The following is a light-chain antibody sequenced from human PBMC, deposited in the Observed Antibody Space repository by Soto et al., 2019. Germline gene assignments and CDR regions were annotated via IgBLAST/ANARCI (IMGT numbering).Light chain of an antibody. CDR2: GAS. CDR3: QQFYTTPIT. CDR1: QSVSLS. Sequence: EIVLTQSPATLSVSLGDSATLSCRASQSVSLSLAWYQMRPGQPPRLLIYGASTRATDIPARFSGSGSGTDFTLTISSLQSEDFAVYFCQQFYTTPITFGQGTRLEIK. J-gene: IGKJ5*01. V-gene: IGKV3-15*01.